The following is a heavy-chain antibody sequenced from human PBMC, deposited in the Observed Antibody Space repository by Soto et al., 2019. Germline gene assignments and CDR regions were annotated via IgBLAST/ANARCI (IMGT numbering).Heavy chain of an antibody. D-gene: IGHD5-18*01. V-gene: IGHV4-34*01. CDR2: INHSGST. CDR1: GGSFSGYY. Sequence: SETLSLTCAVYGGSFSGYYWSWIRQPPGKGLEWIGEINHSGSTNYNPSLKSRVTISVDTSKNQFSLKLSSVTAADTAVYYCARGSGYSYGYKNWFDPWGQGTLVTVAS. J-gene: IGHJ5*02. CDR3: ARGSGYSYGYKNWFDP.